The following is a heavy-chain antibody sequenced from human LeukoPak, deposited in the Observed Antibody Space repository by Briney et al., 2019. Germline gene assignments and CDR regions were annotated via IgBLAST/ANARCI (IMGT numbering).Heavy chain of an antibody. V-gene: IGHV4-39*01. CDR1: GGSISSSSYY. CDR2: IYYSGST. J-gene: IGHJ4*02. D-gene: IGHD1-26*01. Sequence: PSETLSLTCTVSGGSISSSSYYWGWIRQPPGKGLEWIGSIYYSGSTYYNPSLKSRVTISVDTSKNQFSLKLSSVTAADTAVYYCARLSISSGSYHIDYWGQGTLVTVSS. CDR3: ARLSISSGSYHIDY.